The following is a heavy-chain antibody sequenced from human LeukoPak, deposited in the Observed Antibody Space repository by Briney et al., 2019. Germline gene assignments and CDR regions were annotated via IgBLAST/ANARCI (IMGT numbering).Heavy chain of an antibody. V-gene: IGHV4-39*07. Sequence: SETLSLTCTVSGGSISSSSYYWGWIRQPPGKGLEWIGSIYYSGSTYYNPSLKSRVTISVDTSKNQFSLKLSSVTAADTAVYYCARANWGEIDCWGQGTLVTVSS. J-gene: IGHJ4*02. CDR2: IYYSGST. D-gene: IGHD7-27*01. CDR1: GGSISSSSYY. CDR3: ARANWGEIDC.